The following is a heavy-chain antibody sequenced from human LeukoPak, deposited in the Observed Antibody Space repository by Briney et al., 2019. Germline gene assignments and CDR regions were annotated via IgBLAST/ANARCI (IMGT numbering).Heavy chain of an antibody. CDR1: GFTFVSHG. CDR2: ISYHGRDK. Sequence: GGSLRLSCVVSGFTFVSHGMHWVRQAPGEGLEWVAVISYHGRDKDYGDPVKGRFTISRDNSRNTVYLQMNSLRTEDTAVYYCAKGLYGNGDSYYYYMDVWGKGTTVIVSS. J-gene: IGHJ6*03. V-gene: IGHV3-30*18. D-gene: IGHD4-17*01. CDR3: AKGLYGNGDSYYYYMDV.